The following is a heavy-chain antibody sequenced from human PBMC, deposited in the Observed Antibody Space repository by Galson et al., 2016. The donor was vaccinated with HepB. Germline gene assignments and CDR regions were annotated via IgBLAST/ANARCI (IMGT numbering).Heavy chain of an antibody. D-gene: IGHD1-1*01. CDR1: GFSFATHW. V-gene: IGHV5-51*01. CDR3: AGQRRNYGMDG. J-gene: IGHJ6*02. CDR2: IYAGDSET. Sequence: QSGAEVKKPGESLKISCKTSGFSFATHWIAWVRQMPGKGLEWMGIIYAGDSETRYSPPFQGQVTISVDKSTAVAYLQWNSLKASDSAMYYCAGQRRNYGMDGWGQGTTVTVSS.